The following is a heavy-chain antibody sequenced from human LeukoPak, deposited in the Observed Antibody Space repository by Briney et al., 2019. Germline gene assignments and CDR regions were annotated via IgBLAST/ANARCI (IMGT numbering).Heavy chain of an antibody. Sequence: PSETLSLTCTVSGGSVSSGSYYWSWIRQPPGKGLEWIGFIYYSGSTNYNPSLKSRVTMSVDTSKNQFSLKLSSVTAADTAVYYCARERYSGSYRRFDYWSQGTLVTVSS. V-gene: IGHV4-61*01. J-gene: IGHJ4*02. D-gene: IGHD1-26*01. CDR3: ARERYSGSYRRFDY. CDR1: GGSVSSGSYY. CDR2: IYYSGST.